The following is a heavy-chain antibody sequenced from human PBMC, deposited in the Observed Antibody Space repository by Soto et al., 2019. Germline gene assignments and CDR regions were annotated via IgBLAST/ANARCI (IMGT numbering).Heavy chain of an antibody. CDR2: ISGSGGST. CDR3: AKVGGSGYCSSTSCYPNDY. Sequence: EVQLLESGGGLVQPGGSLRLSCAASGFTFSSYAMSWVRQAPGKGLEWVSAISGSGGSTYYADSVKGRFTISRDNSKNTLYLQMNSLRAEDTVVYYCAKVGGSGYCSSTSCYPNDYWGQGTLVTVSS. CDR1: GFTFSSYA. J-gene: IGHJ4*02. D-gene: IGHD2-2*01. V-gene: IGHV3-23*01.